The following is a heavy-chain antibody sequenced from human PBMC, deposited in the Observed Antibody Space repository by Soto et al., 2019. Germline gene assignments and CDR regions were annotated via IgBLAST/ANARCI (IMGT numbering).Heavy chain of an antibody. V-gene: IGHV3-74*01. D-gene: IGHD5-12*01. Sequence: GGSLRLSCAASGFTFSSYWMHWVRQAPGKGLMWVSRINGDGSSTSYADSVKGRFTISRDNAKNTLYLQMNSLRAEDTAMYYCARDLYSGYERTDYWGQGTLVTVSS. CDR1: GFTFSSYW. CDR2: INGDGSST. J-gene: IGHJ4*02. CDR3: ARDLYSGYERTDY.